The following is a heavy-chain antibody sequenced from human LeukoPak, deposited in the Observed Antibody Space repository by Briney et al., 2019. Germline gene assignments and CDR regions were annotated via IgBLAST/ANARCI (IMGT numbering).Heavy chain of an antibody. CDR3: ARAGIADAFDI. Sequence: GGSLRLSCAASGFIFSSYWMTWVRQAPGKGLEWVANIKQDGSEKFYMDSVKGRFTISRDNAKNSLYLQMNSLRAEDTAVYYCARAGIADAFDIWGQGTMVTVSS. D-gene: IGHD1-26*01. CDR2: IKQDGSEK. V-gene: IGHV3-7*01. J-gene: IGHJ3*02. CDR1: GFIFSSYW.